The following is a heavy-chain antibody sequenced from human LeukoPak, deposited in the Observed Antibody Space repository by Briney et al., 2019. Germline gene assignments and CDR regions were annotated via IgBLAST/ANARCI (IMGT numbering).Heavy chain of an antibody. CDR1: GYTFTGYY. Sequence: ASVKVSCKASGYTFTGYYMHWVRQAPGQGLEWMGWINPNSGGTNYAQKFQGRVTMTRDTSTSTVYMELSSLRSEDTAVYYCARGSSSGWSLNHAFDIWGQGTMVTVSS. CDR3: ARGSSSGWSLNHAFDI. CDR2: INPNSGGT. V-gene: IGHV1-2*02. J-gene: IGHJ3*02. D-gene: IGHD6-19*01.